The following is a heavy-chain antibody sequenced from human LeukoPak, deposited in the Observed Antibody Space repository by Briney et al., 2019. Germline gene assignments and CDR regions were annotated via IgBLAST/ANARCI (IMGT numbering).Heavy chain of an antibody. CDR2: IYSNGNT. V-gene: IGHV4-39*07. CDR1: GGSISSSGHY. D-gene: IGHD4-17*01. CDR3: ARSATVTTGYFDY. J-gene: IGHJ4*02. Sequence: PSETLSLTCSVSGGSISSSGHYWGWIRQSPEKGLDWIGSIYSNGNTYYNPSVKSRVTISVDTSKNQSSLKLTSVTAAETAVYYCARSATVTTGYFDYWGQGALVTVSS.